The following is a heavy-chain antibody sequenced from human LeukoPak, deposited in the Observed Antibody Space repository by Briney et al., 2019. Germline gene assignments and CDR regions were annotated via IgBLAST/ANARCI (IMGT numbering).Heavy chain of an antibody. J-gene: IGHJ3*02. CDR3: AKDPAVAGPPDDAFDI. CDR1: GFTFSNYA. Sequence: PGGSLRLSCAASGFTFSNYAMSWVRQAPGKGLEWVSAISGSGGSTYYADSVKGRFTISRDNSKNTLYLQMNSLRAEDTAVYYCAKDPAVAGPPDDAFDIWGQGTMVTVSS. V-gene: IGHV3-23*01. D-gene: IGHD6-19*01. CDR2: ISGSGGST.